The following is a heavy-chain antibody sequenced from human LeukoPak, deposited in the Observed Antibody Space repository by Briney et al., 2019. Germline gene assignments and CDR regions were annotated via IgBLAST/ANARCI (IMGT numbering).Heavy chain of an antibody. CDR1: GYTFTSYG. CDR3: ARDSRTRYYYYYGMDV. Sequence: ASVKVSCKASGYTFTSYGISWVRQAPGQGLEWMGWISAYNGNTNYAQKLQGRVTMTTDTSTSTAYMELRSLRSDDTAVYYCARDSRTRYYYYYGMDVWSQGTTVTVSS. V-gene: IGHV1-18*01. J-gene: IGHJ6*02. D-gene: IGHD2-2*01. CDR2: ISAYNGNT.